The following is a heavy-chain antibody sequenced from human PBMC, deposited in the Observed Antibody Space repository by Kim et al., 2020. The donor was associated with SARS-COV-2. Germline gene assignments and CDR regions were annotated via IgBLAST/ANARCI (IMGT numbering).Heavy chain of an antibody. V-gene: IGHV3-13*04. CDR1: GFTFSSYD. CDR3: ARTTSFDAFDI. D-gene: IGHD4-17*01. Sequence: GGSLRLSCAASGFTFSSYDMHWVRQATGKGLEWVSAIGTAGDTYYPGSVKGRFTISRENAKNSLYLQMNSLRAGDTAVYYCARTTSFDAFDIWGQGTMVTVSS. J-gene: IGHJ3*02. CDR2: IGTAGDT.